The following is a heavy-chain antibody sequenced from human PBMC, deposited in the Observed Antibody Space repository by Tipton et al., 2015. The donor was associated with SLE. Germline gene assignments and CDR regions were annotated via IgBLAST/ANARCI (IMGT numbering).Heavy chain of an antibody. CDR3: ATRMATPAGFDY. D-gene: IGHD5-24*01. Sequence: TLSLTCTVSGDFLTRGGYYWSWVRQPAGRGPEWIGHISTSGTPTYSPPLTSRDTISIDTSKKQSSLGVASVTATDTAVYYCATRMATPAGFDYWGQGTPVTVSS. J-gene: IGHJ4*02. CDR2: ISTSGTP. CDR1: GDFLTRGGYY. V-gene: IGHV4-61*09.